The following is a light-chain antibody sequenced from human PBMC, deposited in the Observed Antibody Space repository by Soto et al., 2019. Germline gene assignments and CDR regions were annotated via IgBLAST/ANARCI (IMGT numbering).Light chain of an antibody. Sequence: EIVLTQSPGTLSLSPGESATLSCRASQSVPSGLLAWYQQKPGEAPRLLIYGASSRAPGIPDRFSGSGSEIDFSLNIRGLEHEDFAVYYCQQYGRSYITFGQGTRLEI. V-gene: IGKV3-20*01. CDR1: QSVPSGL. J-gene: IGKJ5*01. CDR3: QQYGRSYIT. CDR2: GAS.